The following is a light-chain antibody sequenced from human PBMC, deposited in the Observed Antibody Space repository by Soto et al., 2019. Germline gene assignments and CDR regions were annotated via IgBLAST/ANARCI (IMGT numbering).Light chain of an antibody. CDR2: EVS. V-gene: IGLV2-8*01. CDR1: SSDVGGYNS. Sequence: QSALTQPPSASGSPGQSVTIPCTGNSSDVGGYNSVSWYQQHPGKVPKLMIYEVSKPPSGVPDRFSGSKSGNTASLTVSGLQAEDEADYYCSSYAGSNNLVFGGGTKLTVL. CDR3: SSYAGSNNLV. J-gene: IGLJ2*01.